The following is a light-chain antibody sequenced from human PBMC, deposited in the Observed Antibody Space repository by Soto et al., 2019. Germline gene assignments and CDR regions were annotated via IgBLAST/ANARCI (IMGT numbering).Light chain of an antibody. V-gene: IGLV1-40*01. Sequence: QSVLTQPPSVSGAPGQRVTISCTGSSSNIGAGYDVHWYQQLPGTAPKLLIYVNNNRPSGVPDRFSGSKSGTSASLAITGLQAEDEGDYYCQSYDSSLSGYVFGTGTKLT. CDR2: VNN. J-gene: IGLJ1*01. CDR1: SSNIGAGYD. CDR3: QSYDSSLSGYV.